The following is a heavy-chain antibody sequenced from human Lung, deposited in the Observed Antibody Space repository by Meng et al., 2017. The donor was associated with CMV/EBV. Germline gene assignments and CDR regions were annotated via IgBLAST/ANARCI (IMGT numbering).Heavy chain of an antibody. J-gene: IGHJ5*02. D-gene: IGHD3-22*01. CDR1: GGSISSYY. CDR2: IYTSGST. Sequence: QRPLQGSGPGPVTPSETPSLSCTVSGGSISSYYWSWIRQPAGKGLEWIVRIYTSGSTNYNPSLKSRVTMSVDTSKNQFSLKLSSVTAADTAVYYCAGYDSSGYEGSWGQGTLVTVSS. CDR3: AGYDSSGYEGS. V-gene: IGHV4-4*07.